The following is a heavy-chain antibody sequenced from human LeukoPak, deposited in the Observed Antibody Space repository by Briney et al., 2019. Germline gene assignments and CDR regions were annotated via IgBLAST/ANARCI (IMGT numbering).Heavy chain of an antibody. CDR2: INPNSGGT. Sequence: GASVKVSCKASGYTFTDYYMHWVRQAPGQGLEWMGWINPNSGGTNYAQKFQGRVTMTRDTSISTAYMELSSLRSEDTAVYYCARMTVSGRDNWFDPWGQGTLVTVSS. CDR1: GYTFTDYY. CDR3: ARMTVSGRDNWFDP. V-gene: IGHV1-2*02. D-gene: IGHD6-19*01. J-gene: IGHJ5*02.